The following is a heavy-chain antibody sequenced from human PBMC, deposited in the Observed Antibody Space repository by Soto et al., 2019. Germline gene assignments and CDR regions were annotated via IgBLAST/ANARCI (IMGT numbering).Heavy chain of an antibody. J-gene: IGHJ5*02. V-gene: IGHV3-33*01. CDR3: ARDHDDFWSGYNWFDP. D-gene: IGHD3-3*01. CDR2: IWYDGSNK. Sequence: GGSLRLSCAASGFTFSSYGMHWVRQAPGKGLEWVAVIWYDGSNKYYAESVKGRFTISRDNSKNTLYLQMNSLRAEDTAVYYCARDHDDFWSGYNWFDPWGQGTLVTVSS. CDR1: GFTFSSYG.